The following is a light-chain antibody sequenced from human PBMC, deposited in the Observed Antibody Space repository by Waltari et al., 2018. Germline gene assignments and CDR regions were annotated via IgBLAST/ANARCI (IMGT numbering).Light chain of an antibody. V-gene: IGLV3-21*02. J-gene: IGLJ1*01. Sequence: SYELTQPPSVSVAPGQTARITCDGDKIGRTNVNWYQHKPGQAPVLVVYDDGDRPSGIPERFSGSNSGNTAALTISRVDAGDEAEYYCQVWDSGSDHYVFGTVTKVTVL. CDR3: QVWDSGSDHYV. CDR1: KIGRTN. CDR2: DDG.